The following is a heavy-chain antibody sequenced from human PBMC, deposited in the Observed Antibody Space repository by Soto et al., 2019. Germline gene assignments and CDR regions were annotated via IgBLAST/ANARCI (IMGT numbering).Heavy chain of an antibody. CDR2: IRSKAYSYAT. V-gene: IGHV3-73*01. Sequence: PGGSLRLSCAASGFSFSGSSMYWVRQASGEGLEWVGRIRSKAYSYATAYGASLKGRFSIFRDDTKNTAYLQINSLKSEDTAVYYCLTSIREATRDFDYWGQGTLVTVSS. CDR3: LTSIREATRDFDY. D-gene: IGHD5-12*01. J-gene: IGHJ4*02. CDR1: GFSFSGSS.